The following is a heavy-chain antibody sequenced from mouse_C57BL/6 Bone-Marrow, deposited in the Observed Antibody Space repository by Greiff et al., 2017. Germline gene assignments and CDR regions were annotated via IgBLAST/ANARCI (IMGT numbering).Heavy chain of an antibody. CDR2: INPNNGGT. V-gene: IGHV1-26*01. CDR3: ARREGITTVVATDAMDY. CDR1: GYTFTDYY. J-gene: IGHJ4*01. D-gene: IGHD1-1*01. Sequence: VQLQQSGPELVKPGASVKISCKASGYTFTDYYMNWVKQSHGKSLEWIGDINPNNGGTSYNQKFKGKATLTVDKSSSTAYMELRSLTSEDSAVYYCARREGITTVVATDAMDYWGQGTSVTVSS.